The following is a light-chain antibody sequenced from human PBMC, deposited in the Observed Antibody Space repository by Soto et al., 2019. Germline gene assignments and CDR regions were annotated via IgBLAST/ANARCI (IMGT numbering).Light chain of an antibody. V-gene: IGKV3-15*01. CDR3: QQYEDWPLT. CDR1: QSVGIK. CDR2: GAS. Sequence: EIVMTQSPATLSVSPGERATLSCRASQSVGIKLAWYQQRPGQSPRLLIYGASTRATGIPARFSGSGSGTEFPLTISSLQSEDFEVYYCQQYEDWPLTFGGGAKVEIK. J-gene: IGKJ4*01.